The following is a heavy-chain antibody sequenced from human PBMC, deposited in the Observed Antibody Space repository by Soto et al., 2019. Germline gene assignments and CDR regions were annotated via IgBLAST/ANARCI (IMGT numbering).Heavy chain of an antibody. CDR3: ARDWGLTVGDYYGMDV. Sequence: QVQLVQSGAEVKKPGSSVKVSCKASGGTFSSYAISWVRQAPGQGLEWMGGIIPIFGTANYAQKFQGRVTITAEESTSTAYMELSRLRSEDTAVYYCARDWGLTVGDYYGMDVWGQGTTVTVSS. D-gene: IGHD1-26*01. CDR1: GGTFSSYA. J-gene: IGHJ6*02. CDR2: IIPIFGTA. V-gene: IGHV1-69*01.